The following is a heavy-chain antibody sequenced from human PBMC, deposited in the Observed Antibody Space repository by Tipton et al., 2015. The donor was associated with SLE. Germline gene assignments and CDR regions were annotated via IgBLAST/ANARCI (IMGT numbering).Heavy chain of an antibody. CDR1: GGSISSGSYY. CDR2: INPTGST. D-gene: IGHD3-3*01. V-gene: IGHV4-61*09. CDR3: ARHVGGFWSGSSFDD. J-gene: IGHJ4*02. Sequence: TLSLTCTVSGGSISSGSYYWSWIRQPPGKGLEWIGEINPTGSTNSKTSLKSRVTISVDTSKNQFSLKLSSVTAADTAVYYCARHVGGFWSGSSFDDWGQGTLVTVSS.